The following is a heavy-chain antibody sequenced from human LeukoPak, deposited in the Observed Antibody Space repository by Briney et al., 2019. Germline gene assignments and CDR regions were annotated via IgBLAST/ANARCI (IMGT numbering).Heavy chain of an antibody. CDR2: INPNSGNT. CDR1: GYTFTSYD. CDR3: ARGIGPILWFGEAGY. V-gene: IGHV1-8*01. D-gene: IGHD3-10*01. Sequence: ASVKVSCKASGYTFTSYDINWVRQATGQGLEWMGWINPNSGNTGYAQKFQGRVTITRNTSISTAYMELSSLRSEDTAVYYCARGIGPILWFGEAGYWGQGTLVTVSS. J-gene: IGHJ4*02.